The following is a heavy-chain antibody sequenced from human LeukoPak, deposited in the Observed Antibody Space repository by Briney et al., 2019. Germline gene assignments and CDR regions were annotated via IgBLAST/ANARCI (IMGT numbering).Heavy chain of an antibody. J-gene: IGHJ6*02. D-gene: IGHD3-16*01. V-gene: IGHV4-34*01. Sequence: SETLSLTCAVYGGSFSGYYWSWIRQPPGKGLEWIGEINHSGSTNYNPSLKSRVTISVDTSKNQFSLKLSSVTAADTAVYYCAREVRLPIMANYYYYGMDVWGQGTTVTVSS. CDR2: INHSGST. CDR1: GGSFSGYY. CDR3: AREVRLPIMANYYYYGMDV.